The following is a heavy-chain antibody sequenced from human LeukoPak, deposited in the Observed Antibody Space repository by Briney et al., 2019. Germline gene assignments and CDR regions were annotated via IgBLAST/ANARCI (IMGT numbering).Heavy chain of an antibody. V-gene: IGHV3-48*03. D-gene: IGHD4-17*01. Sequence: PGGSLRLSCAASGFTFSSYQMNWVRQAPGKGLEWVSYISSSGGTIYYADSVKGRFTISRDNAKNSLYLQMNSLRAEDTAVYYCARGNYGDYARSSFDYWGQGTLVTASS. J-gene: IGHJ4*02. CDR1: GFTFSSYQ. CDR3: ARGNYGDYARSSFDY. CDR2: ISSSGGTI.